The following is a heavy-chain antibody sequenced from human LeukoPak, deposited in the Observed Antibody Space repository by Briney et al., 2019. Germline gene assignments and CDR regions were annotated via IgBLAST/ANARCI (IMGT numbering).Heavy chain of an antibody. D-gene: IGHD3-10*01. J-gene: IGHJ4*02. V-gene: IGHV3-7*03. CDR1: GFTFSSYW. Sequence: GGSLRLSCAASGFTFSSYWMSWVRQAPGKGLEWVANIKQDGSEKYYVDSVKGRFTISRDNSKNTLYLQMNSLRAEDTAVYYCAKDSGSNYYGSGSPDYWGQGTLVTVSS. CDR2: IKQDGSEK. CDR3: AKDSGSNYYGSGSPDY.